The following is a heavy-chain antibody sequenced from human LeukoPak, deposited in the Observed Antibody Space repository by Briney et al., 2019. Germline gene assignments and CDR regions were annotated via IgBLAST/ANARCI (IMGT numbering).Heavy chain of an antibody. CDR1: GGSISSSSYY. D-gene: IGHD3-9*01. J-gene: IGHJ4*02. V-gene: IGHV4-39*01. Sequence: SETLSLTCTVSGGSISSSSYYWGWLRQPPRKGLEWIGSIYYSGSTYYNPSLKSRVTISLDTSKNQFSLKLSSVTAADTGVFYCARGSYDILTGYSSFGEYWGQGTLVTVSS. CDR3: ARGSYDILTGYSSFGEY. CDR2: IYYSGST.